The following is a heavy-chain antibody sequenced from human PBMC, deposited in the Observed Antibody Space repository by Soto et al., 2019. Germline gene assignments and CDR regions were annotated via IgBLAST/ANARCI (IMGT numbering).Heavy chain of an antibody. D-gene: IGHD5-18*01. CDR1: GFTLSSYA. Sequence: EVQLLESGGGLVQPGGSLRLSCAASGFTLSSYAMSWVRQAPGKGLEWVSAISGSGGSTYYADSVKGRFTISRDNSKNTLYLQMNSLRAEDTAVYYCAKDQNIQLWPRYYYYGMDVWGQGTTVTVSS. J-gene: IGHJ6*02. CDR2: ISGSGGST. CDR3: AKDQNIQLWPRYYYYGMDV. V-gene: IGHV3-23*01.